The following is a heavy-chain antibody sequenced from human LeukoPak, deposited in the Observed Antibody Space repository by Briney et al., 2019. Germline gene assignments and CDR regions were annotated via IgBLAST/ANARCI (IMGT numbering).Heavy chain of an antibody. D-gene: IGHD5-18*01. Sequence: PGGSLRLSCSASGFTFSTYAMHWVRQAPGKGLEYVSAISSNGGSTYYADSVKGRFTISRDNSKNILYLQMSSLRAEDTAVYYCVKDRWIQLWGNFDHWGQGTLVTVPS. V-gene: IGHV3-64D*06. CDR3: VKDRWIQLWGNFDH. CDR1: GFTFSTYA. J-gene: IGHJ4*02. CDR2: ISSNGGST.